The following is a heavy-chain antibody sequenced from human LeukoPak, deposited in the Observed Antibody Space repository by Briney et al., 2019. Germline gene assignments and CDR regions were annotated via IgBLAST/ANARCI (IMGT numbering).Heavy chain of an antibody. D-gene: IGHD1-14*01. CDR3: TRDLGID. CDR1: GFTFSRYS. CDR2: IRSKAYGGTT. J-gene: IGHJ4*02. V-gene: IGHV3-49*04. Sequence: GGSLRLPCAASGFTFSRYSMSWVRQAPGKGLEWVGFIRSKAYGGTTEYAASVKGSFTISRDDSKSIAYLQMNSLKTEDTAVYYCTRDLGIDWGQGTLVTVSS.